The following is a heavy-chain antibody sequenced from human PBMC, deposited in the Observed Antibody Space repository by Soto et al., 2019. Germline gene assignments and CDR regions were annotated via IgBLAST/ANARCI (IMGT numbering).Heavy chain of an antibody. CDR2: INPNSGGT. J-gene: IGHJ5*02. Sequence: SVKVSCKASGYTFTGYYMHWVRQAPGQGLEWMGWINPNSGGTNYAQKFQGRVTMTRDTSISTAYMELSRLRSDDTAVYYCARDPASFYYDILTGYQNWFDPWGQGTMVTVYS. CDR3: ARDPASFYYDILTGYQNWFDP. CDR1: GYTFTGYY. D-gene: IGHD3-9*01. V-gene: IGHV1-2*02.